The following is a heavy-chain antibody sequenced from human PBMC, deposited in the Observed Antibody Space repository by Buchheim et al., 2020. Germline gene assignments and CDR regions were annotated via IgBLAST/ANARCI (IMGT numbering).Heavy chain of an antibody. CDR3: ARAGSYYDILTGYFNYYYYGMDV. CDR1: GGSISSGGYY. CDR2: IYYSGST. J-gene: IGHJ6*02. D-gene: IGHD3-9*01. Sequence: QVQLQESGPGLVKPSQTLSLTCTVSGGSISSGGYYWSWIRQHPGKGLEWIGYIYYSGSTYDNPSLKSRVTISVDTSKNQFSLKLSSVTAADTAVYYCARAGSYYDILTGYFNYYYYGMDVWGQGTT. V-gene: IGHV4-31*03.